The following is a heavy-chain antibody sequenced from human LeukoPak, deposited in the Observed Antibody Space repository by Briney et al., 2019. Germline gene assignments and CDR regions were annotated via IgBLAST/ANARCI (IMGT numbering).Heavy chain of an antibody. D-gene: IGHD3-22*01. CDR3: ARDWRDSSGYLLSDI. CDR2: IIPIFGTA. J-gene: IGHJ3*02. V-gene: IGHV1-69*06. CDR1: GGTFSSYA. Sequence: ASVKVSCKASGGTFSSYAISWVRQAPGQGLEWMGGIIPIFGTANYAQKFQGRVTITADKSTSTAYMELSSLRSEDTAVYYCARDWRDSSGYLLSDIWGQGTMVTVSS.